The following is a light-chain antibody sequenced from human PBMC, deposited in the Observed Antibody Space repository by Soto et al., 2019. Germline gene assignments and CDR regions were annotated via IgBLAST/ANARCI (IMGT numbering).Light chain of an antibody. V-gene: IGLV2-23*01. CDR3: CSYAGTPYV. CDR2: EGG. CDR1: SSAVGSYNL. Sequence: QSALTQPASVSGSPGQSITISCTGTSSAVGSYNLVSWYQQHPGKAPKLMIYEGGKRPSGVSNRFSGSKSGNTASLTISGLQAEDEADYYCCSYAGTPYVFGTGTKVTVL. J-gene: IGLJ1*01.